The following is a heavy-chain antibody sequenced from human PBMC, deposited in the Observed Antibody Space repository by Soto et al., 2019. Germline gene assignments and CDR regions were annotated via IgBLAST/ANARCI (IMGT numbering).Heavy chain of an antibody. V-gene: IGHV4-4*02. CDR3: ASLLASDCSGGSCRIIFDS. J-gene: IGHJ4*02. CDR1: SGSISSSNW. CDR2: IYHSGST. D-gene: IGHD2-15*01. Sequence: PSETLSLTCAVSSGSISSSNWWSWVRQPPGKGLEWIGEIYHSGSTNYNPSLKSRVTISVDKSKNQFSLKVTSVTAADTAVYYCASLLASDCSGGSCRIIFDSWGQGTLVTVSS.